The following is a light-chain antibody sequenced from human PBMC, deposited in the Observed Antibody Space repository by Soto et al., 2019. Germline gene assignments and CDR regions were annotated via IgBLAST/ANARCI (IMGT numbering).Light chain of an antibody. CDR1: SSDVGAYTY. J-gene: IGLJ1*01. CDR2: DVS. CDR3: SSYRSTSTLGV. Sequence: SVLTQPASVSGSPGQSITISCSGTSSDVGAYTYVSWYQVHPGEPPKLVIYDVSKRPSGVSNRFSGSKSGNTASLTISGLQAGDEGDYYCSSYRSTSTLGVFGTGTKVTVL. V-gene: IGLV2-14*03.